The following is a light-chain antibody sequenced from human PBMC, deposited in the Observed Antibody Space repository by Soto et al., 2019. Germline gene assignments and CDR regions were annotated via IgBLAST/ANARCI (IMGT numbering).Light chain of an antibody. V-gene: IGKV3-15*01. CDR2: GAS. CDR3: QQVTTFPRT. CDR1: QSVATN. J-gene: IGKJ1*01. Sequence: EIVMTQSPGTLSVSPGERATLSCRASQSVATNLAWFLQKPGQAPRLLISGASTRAAGIAARFSGSGSGTEFTLTISSLQSEDVATYYCQQVTTFPRTFGQGTKVEIK.